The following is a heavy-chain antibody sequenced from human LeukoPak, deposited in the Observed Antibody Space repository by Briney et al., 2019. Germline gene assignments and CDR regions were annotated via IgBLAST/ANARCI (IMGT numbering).Heavy chain of an antibody. Sequence: PGGSLRLSCAASGLTYDDYGLHWVRQAPGKGLEWVSGISWNSGNIGYADSVKGRFTISRDNAKKSLYLQMDSLRPEDTALYYCAKSPRGYHYYMDVGGKGTTVTVSS. D-gene: IGHD3-10*01. J-gene: IGHJ6*03. CDR2: ISWNSGNI. CDR3: AKSPRGYHYYMDV. CDR1: GLTYDDYG. V-gene: IGHV3-9*01.